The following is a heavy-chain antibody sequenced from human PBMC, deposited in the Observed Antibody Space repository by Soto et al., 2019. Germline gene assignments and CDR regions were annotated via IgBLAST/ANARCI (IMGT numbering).Heavy chain of an antibody. CDR1: GGSISSYY. V-gene: IGHV4-59*01. CDR2: IYYSGST. CDR3: ARDLRYSSSWPPGSEFDP. D-gene: IGHD6-13*01. Sequence: PSETLSLTCTVSGGSISSYYWSWIRQPPGKELEWIGYIYYSGSTNYNPSLKSRVTISVDTSKNQFSLKLSSVTAADTAVYYCARDLRYSSSWPPGSEFDPWGQGTLVTVS. J-gene: IGHJ5*02.